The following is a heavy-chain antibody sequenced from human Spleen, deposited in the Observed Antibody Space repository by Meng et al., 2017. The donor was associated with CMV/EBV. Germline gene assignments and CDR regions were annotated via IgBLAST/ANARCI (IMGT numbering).Heavy chain of an antibody. CDR2: ISYDGSNK. Sequence: FPFSSYAMHWVRQAPGKGLEWVAVISYDGSNKYYADSVKGRFTISRDNSKNTLYLQMNSLRAEDTAVYYCARGVLVGFGELLPSFGYWGQGTLVTVSS. J-gene: IGHJ4*02. D-gene: IGHD3-10*01. CDR1: FPFSSYA. V-gene: IGHV3-30-3*01. CDR3: ARGVLVGFGELLPSFGY.